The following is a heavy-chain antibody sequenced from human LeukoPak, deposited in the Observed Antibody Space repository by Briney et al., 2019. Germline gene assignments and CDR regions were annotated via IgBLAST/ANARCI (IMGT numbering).Heavy chain of an antibody. D-gene: IGHD5-12*01. CDR1: GVTVSTIY. CDR2: IYPDGKA. CDR3: ARAGTYGGYKVFDN. J-gene: IGHJ5*02. Sequence: GGSLRLSCAASGVTVSTIYMGWVRQAPGKGLDWVSVIYPDGKAYYAESVKGRFTISRDSSENTLFLQMNSLTAEDTAVYFCARAGTYGGYKVFDNWGQGTPVTVSS. V-gene: IGHV3-53*01.